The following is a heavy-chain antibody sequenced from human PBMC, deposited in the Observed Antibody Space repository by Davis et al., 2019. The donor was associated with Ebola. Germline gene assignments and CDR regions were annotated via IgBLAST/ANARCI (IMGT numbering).Heavy chain of an antibody. CDR1: GYLFTNYG. D-gene: IGHD2-15*01. CDR2: ISAENGNT. Sequence: ASVKVSCKATGYLFTNYGITWVRQAPGQGLEWMGWISAENGNTHYSQNLQGRITMTTDTSTSTVFMELRSLRSDDTAVYYCARDFPDLGYQRPFDPWGPGTLVTVSA. V-gene: IGHV1-18*04. J-gene: IGHJ5*02. CDR3: ARDFPDLGYQRPFDP.